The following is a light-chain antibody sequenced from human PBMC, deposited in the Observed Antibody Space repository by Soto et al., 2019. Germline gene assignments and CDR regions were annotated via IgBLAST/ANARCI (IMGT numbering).Light chain of an antibody. CDR2: DAS. V-gene: IGKV3-11*01. J-gene: IGKJ4*01. CDR3: QQRPNWPLT. CDR1: QSISSH. Sequence: EIVLTQSPATLSLSPGERATLSCRASQSISSHLAWYQQKPGQAPRLLIYDASNRATGIPVGFSGSGSGTDFTLTINSLEPEDFAVYYCQQRPNWPLTFGGGTKVENK.